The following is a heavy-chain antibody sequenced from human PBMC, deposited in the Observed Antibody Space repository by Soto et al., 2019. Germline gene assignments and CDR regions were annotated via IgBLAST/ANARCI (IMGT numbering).Heavy chain of an antibody. CDR3: ARDGSSGWYSFDY. J-gene: IGHJ4*02. D-gene: IGHD6-19*01. V-gene: IGHV3-53*01. CDR2: IYSGGST. CDR1: GFTVSSNY. Sequence: GGSLRLSCAASGFTVSSNYMSWVRQAPGKRLEWVSVIYSGGSTYYADSVKGRFTISRDNSKNPLYLQMNSLRAEDTAVYYCARDGSSGWYSFDYWGQGTLVTVSS.